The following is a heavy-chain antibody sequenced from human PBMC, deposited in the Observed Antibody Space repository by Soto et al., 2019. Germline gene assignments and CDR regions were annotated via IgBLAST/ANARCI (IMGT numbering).Heavy chain of an antibody. V-gene: IGHV4-34*01. D-gene: IGHD2-15*01. J-gene: IGHJ5*02. CDR3: ARDLGTVVKTPQYKCFDP. CDR1: CGSWSGYY. Sequence: SESLSRSCPVYCGSWSGYYWSWIRQPPGKGLEWIGEINHMGSTNYNPSLKRRVTISVDTSKNQFSLKLSSVTAADPAVYYCARDLGTVVKTPQYKCFDPWGQRPLVNVSS. CDR2: INHMGST.